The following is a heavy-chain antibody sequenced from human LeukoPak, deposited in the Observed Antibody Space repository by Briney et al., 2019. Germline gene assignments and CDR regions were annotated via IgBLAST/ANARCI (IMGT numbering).Heavy chain of an antibody. CDR3: ARLTLTGVGGRGWFDS. V-gene: IGHV4-39*02. J-gene: IGHJ5*01. CDR1: GDSITNSGWS. D-gene: IGHD3-3*01. CDR2: LPYDENVADRGIP. Sequence: SQTLSLTCFVAGDSITNSGWSWGWVRQPPGKGLEWFGTLPYDENVADRGIPSYNPSLTSRVTISADTSKNHLSLTVNSVTAADTASYYCARLTLTGVGGRGWFDSWGQGALVIVSS.